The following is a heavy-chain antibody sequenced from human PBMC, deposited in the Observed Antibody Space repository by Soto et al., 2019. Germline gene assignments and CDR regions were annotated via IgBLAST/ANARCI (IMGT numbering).Heavy chain of an antibody. D-gene: IGHD3-9*01. CDR1: GGSISSYY. V-gene: IGHV4-59*01. J-gene: IGHJ5*02. CDR3: ARAGAADFDWLDPSPHTNWFDP. Sequence: PSETLSLTCTVSGGSISSYYWSWIRQPPGKGLEWIGYIYYSGSTNYNPSLKSRVTISVDTSKNQFSLKLSSVTAADTAVYYCARAGAADFDWLDPSPHTNWFDPWGQGTLVTVSS. CDR2: IYYSGST.